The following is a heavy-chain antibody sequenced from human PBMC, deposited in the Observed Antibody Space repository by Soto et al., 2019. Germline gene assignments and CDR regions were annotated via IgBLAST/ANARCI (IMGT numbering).Heavy chain of an antibody. V-gene: IGHV4-39*01. D-gene: IGHD1-26*01. J-gene: IGHJ4*02. Sequence: LSLTCTVSGGSISSSSYYWGWIRQPPGKGLEWIGSIYYSGSTYYNPSLKSRVTISVDTSKNQFSLKLSSVTAADTAVYYCARLGKRSGSYLDYWGQGTLVTVSS. CDR3: ARLGKRSGSYLDY. CDR2: IYYSGST. CDR1: GGSISSSSYY.